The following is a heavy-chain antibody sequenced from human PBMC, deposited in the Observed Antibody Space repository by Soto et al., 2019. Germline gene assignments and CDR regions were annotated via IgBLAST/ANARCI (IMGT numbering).Heavy chain of an antibody. CDR1: GFSLSTSGVG. V-gene: IGHV2-5*02. CDR3: AHSRPPRLLDY. J-gene: IGHJ4*02. CDR2: IYWDDDK. Sequence: QITLKESGPTLVKPTQTLTLTCTFSGFSLSTSGVGVGWIRQPPGNALEWFALIYWDDDKRHRSSMNSRVNITKDPTKNQVDLTMTNMDPVDTATYYCAHSRPPRLLDYRGQGTLGTVSS.